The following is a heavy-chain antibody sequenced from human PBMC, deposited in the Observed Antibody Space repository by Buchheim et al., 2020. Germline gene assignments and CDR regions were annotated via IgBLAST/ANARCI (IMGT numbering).Heavy chain of an antibody. Sequence: QVQLVESRGGVVQPGRSLRLSCAASGFTFSSYGMHWVRQAPGKGLEWVAVIWYDGSNKYYADSVKGRFTISRDNSKNTLYLQMNSLRAEDTAVYYCARDLRSSSPPLYYYYGMDVWGQGTT. J-gene: IGHJ6*02. D-gene: IGHD6-6*01. CDR1: GFTFSSYG. CDR3: ARDLRSSSPPLYYYYGMDV. CDR2: IWYDGSNK. V-gene: IGHV3-33*01.